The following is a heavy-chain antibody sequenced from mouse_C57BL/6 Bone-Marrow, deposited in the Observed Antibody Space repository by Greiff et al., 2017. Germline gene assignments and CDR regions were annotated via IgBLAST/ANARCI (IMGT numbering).Heavy chain of an antibody. V-gene: IGHV5-6*01. CDR2: ISSGGSYT. D-gene: IGHD4-1*01. CDR1: GFPFSSYG. Sequence: EVKVVESGGDLVKPGGSLKLSCAASGFPFSSYGMSWVRQTPDKRLEWVATISSGGSYTYYPDSVKGRFTISRDNAKNTLYLQMSSLKSEDTAMYYCARQRTGYYFDYWGQGTTLTVSS. J-gene: IGHJ2*01. CDR3: ARQRTGYYFDY.